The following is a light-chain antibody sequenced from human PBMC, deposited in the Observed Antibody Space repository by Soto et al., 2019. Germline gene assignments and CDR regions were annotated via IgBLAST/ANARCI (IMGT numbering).Light chain of an antibody. CDR3: MQVLQNPLT. CDR2: LGS. Sequence: DLVMTQSPLSLPVTPGEPASISCRSSQSLLHSNGYNYLDWYLQKPGQSPQLLIYLGSNRASGVPDRFSVSGSGTDFTLEISRVEADDVGVYYCMQVLQNPLTFGGGTKVEIK. V-gene: IGKV2-28*01. CDR1: QSLLHSNGYNY. J-gene: IGKJ4*01.